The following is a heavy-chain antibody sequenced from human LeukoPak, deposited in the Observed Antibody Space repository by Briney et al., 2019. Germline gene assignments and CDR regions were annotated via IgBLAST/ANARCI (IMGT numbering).Heavy chain of an antibody. CDR2: IYHSGST. D-gene: IGHD3-16*02. V-gene: IGHV4-30-2*01. Sequence: SQTLSLTCTVSGGSISSGGYYWSWIRQPPGKGLEWIGYIYHSGSTYYNPSLKSRVTISVDTSKNQFSLKLSSVTAADTAVYYCARGQYDYVWGSYRYRPVLAYFDYWGQGTLVTVSS. CDR3: ARGQYDYVWGSYRYRPVLAYFDY. CDR1: GGSISSGGYY. J-gene: IGHJ4*02.